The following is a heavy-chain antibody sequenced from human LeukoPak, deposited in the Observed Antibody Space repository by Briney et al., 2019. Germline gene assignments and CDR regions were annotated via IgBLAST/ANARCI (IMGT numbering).Heavy chain of an antibody. J-gene: IGHJ4*02. V-gene: IGHV4-4*02. CDR3: ARAFLVGYSPEQYFFDY. Sequence: PSQTLSLTCTVSGGSISSSNWWGWVRQPPGKGLECIGEIYHLGATNYNPSLKSRVTISVDKSKNQFSLKLNSVTAADTAVYYCARAFLVGYSPEQYFFDYWGLGTLVTVSS. D-gene: IGHD2-15*01. CDR1: GGSISSSNW. CDR2: IYHLGAT.